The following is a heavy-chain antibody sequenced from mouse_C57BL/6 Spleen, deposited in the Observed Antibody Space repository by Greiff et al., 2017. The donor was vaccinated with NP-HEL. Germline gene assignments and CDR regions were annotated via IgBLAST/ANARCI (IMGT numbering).Heavy chain of an antibody. CDR3: TTGTTVVGAMDY. J-gene: IGHJ4*01. D-gene: IGHD1-1*01. V-gene: IGHV14-4*01. Sequence: EVQLQQSGAELVRPGASVKLSCTASGFNIKDDYMHWVKQRPEQGLEWIGWIDPENGDTEYASKFQGKATITADTSSNTAYLQLSSLTCEDTAVYYCTTGTTVVGAMDYWGQGTSVTVSS. CDR2: IDPENGDT. CDR1: GFNIKDDY.